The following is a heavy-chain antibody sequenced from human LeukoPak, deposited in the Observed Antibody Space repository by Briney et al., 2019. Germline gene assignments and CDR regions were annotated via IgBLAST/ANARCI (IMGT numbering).Heavy chain of an antibody. CDR1: GFTFSSYT. CDR2: ISSNGGST. J-gene: IGHJ4*02. V-gene: IGHV3-64D*09. D-gene: IGHD2-8*01. CDR3: VKAPYCSNGVCYGSGDY. Sequence: GGSLRLSCSASGFTFSSYTMHWVRQAPGKGLEYVSAISSNGGSTEYVDSVKGRFTISRDNSKNTLYLQMSSLRPEDTAVYYCVKAPYCSNGVCYGSGDYWGQGTLVTVSS.